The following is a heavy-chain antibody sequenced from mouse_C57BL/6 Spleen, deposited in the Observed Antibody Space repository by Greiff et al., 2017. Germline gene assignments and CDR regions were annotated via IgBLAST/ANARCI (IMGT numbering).Heavy chain of an antibody. V-gene: IGHV14-4*01. CDR3: TSGGNYERFAY. D-gene: IGHD2-1*01. CDR2: IDPENGDT. J-gene: IGHJ3*01. Sequence: VQLKQSGAELVRPGASVKLSCTASGFNIKDDYMHWVKQRPEQGLEWIGWIDPENGDTEYASKFQGKATITADTSSNTAYLQLSSLTSEDTAVYYCTSGGNYERFAYWGQGTLVTVSA. CDR1: GFNIKDDY.